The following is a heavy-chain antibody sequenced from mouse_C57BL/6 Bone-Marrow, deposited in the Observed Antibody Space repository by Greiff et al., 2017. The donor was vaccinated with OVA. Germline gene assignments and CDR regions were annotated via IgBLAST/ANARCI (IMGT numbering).Heavy chain of an antibody. V-gene: IGHV10-1*01. Sequence: EVMLVESGGGLVQPKGSLKLSCAASGFSFNTYAMNWVRQAPGTGLEWVARIRSKSNNYATYYADSVKDRFTISRDDSESMLYLQMNNLKTEDTAMYYCVRHFDGYQYYYAMDYWGQGTSVTVSS. D-gene: IGHD2-3*01. CDR1: GFSFNTYA. CDR2: IRSKSNNYAT. CDR3: VRHFDGYQYYYAMDY. J-gene: IGHJ4*01.